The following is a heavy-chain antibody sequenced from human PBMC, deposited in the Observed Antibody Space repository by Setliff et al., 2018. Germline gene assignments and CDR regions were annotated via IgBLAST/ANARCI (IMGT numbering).Heavy chain of an antibody. V-gene: IGHV1-18*01. Sequence: ASVKVSCKTSGYNFITTGISWVRQAPGQGPEWMGWLSPYNGYIIYAHKFQGRVTMTTDTSTGTADMELRNLRSDDTAVYYCTRDTNIVVVPPHRTAFDIWGQGTMVTVSS. CDR1: GYNFITTG. D-gene: IGHD2-2*01. CDR2: LSPYNGYI. CDR3: TRDTNIVVVPPHRTAFDI. J-gene: IGHJ3*02.